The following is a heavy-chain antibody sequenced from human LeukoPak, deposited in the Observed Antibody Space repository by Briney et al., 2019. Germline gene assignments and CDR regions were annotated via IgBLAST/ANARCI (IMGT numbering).Heavy chain of an antibody. CDR1: GGSVNSYGYY. Sequence: PSQTLSLTCTVSGGSVNSYGYYWTWIRQHPGKVLEWIGYIFHSGSTYYNPSLRSRVAISVDPSKNRFSLKLTSATAADTAVYYCARWLHSGGLDSWGQGTLVTVSS. J-gene: IGHJ4*02. D-gene: IGHD3-10*01. V-gene: IGHV4-31*03. CDR3: ARWLHSGGLDS. CDR2: IFHSGST.